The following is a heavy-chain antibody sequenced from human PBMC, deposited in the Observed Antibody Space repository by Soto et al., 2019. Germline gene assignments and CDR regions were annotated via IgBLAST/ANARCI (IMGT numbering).Heavy chain of an antibody. Sequence: SGPTLVNPTQTLTLTCTFSGFALSTRGVGVGWIRQPPGKALEWLALIYWDDDKRYSPSLKSRLTITKDTSKNQVVLTMNNMDPVVICTYYCAHRPYLDDPIDYWGQGTLVTVSS. J-gene: IGHJ4*02. CDR3: AHRPYLDDPIDY. V-gene: IGHV2-5*02. CDR1: GFALSTRGVG. CDR2: IYWDDDK.